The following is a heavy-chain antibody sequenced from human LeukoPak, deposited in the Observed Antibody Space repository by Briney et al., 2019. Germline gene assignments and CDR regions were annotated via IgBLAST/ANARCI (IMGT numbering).Heavy chain of an antibody. Sequence: PGGSLRLSCAASGFTFSNFWMSWVRQAPGKGLEWVANIALDGSAKFYQDSVKGRFTISRDNAKNSLYLQMSSLRAEDTAVYYCARDTGFHNYGSAWGQGTLVTVSS. V-gene: IGHV3-7*01. CDR1: GFTFSNFW. J-gene: IGHJ5*02. D-gene: IGHD3-10*01. CDR3: ARDTGFHNYGSA. CDR2: IALDGSAK.